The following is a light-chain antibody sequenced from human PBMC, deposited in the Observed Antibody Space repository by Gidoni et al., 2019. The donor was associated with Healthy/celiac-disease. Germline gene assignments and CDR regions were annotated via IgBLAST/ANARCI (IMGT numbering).Light chain of an antibody. CDR2: AAS. CDR1: QGISKY. J-gene: IGKJ2*01. V-gene: IGKV1-27*01. Sequence: LQITVSPSSLSASVGDRVTITCRASQGISKYLAWYQQKPGKVPKLLIYAASTLQSGAPSRFSGSGSGTDFTLTISSLEPEDVATYYCQKYKRAPDTFGQGTKLEIK. CDR3: QKYKRAPDT.